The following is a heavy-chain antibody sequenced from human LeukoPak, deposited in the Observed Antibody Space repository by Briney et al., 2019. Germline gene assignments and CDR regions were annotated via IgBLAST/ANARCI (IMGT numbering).Heavy chain of an antibody. D-gene: IGHD6-6*01. CDR1: GFTFISYA. Sequence: GGSLRLSCAASGFTFISYAMHWVRQAPGKGLEWVAVISYDGSNKYYAGSVKGRFTISRDNSKNTLYLQMNSLKAEDTAVYYCAKDNHIAAPTDYFYYMDVWGKGTTVTVSS. CDR3: AKDNHIAAPTDYFYYMDV. V-gene: IGHV3-30-3*01. CDR2: ISYDGSNK. J-gene: IGHJ6*03.